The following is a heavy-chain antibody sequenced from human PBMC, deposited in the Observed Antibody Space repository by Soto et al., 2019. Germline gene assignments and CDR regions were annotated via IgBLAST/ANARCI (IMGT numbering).Heavy chain of an antibody. CDR3: ARQRPSSYIDY. Sequence: KVSCKASGYTFTGYYMHWVRQMPGKGLEWMGIIYPGDSDTRYSPSFQGQVTISADKSISTAYLQWSSLKASDTAMYYCARQRPSSYIDYWGQGTLVTVSS. J-gene: IGHJ4*02. V-gene: IGHV5-51*01. D-gene: IGHD2-2*02. CDR2: IYPGDSDT. CDR1: GYTFTGYY.